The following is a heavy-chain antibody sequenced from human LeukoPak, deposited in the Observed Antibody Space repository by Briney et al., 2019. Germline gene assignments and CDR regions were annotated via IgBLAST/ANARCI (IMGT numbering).Heavy chain of an antibody. D-gene: IGHD3-22*01. CDR2: IYYSGST. CDR3: ARVTGYMIEDYFDY. V-gene: IGHV4-59*01. Sequence: SETLSLTCAVYGGSFSSYYWSWIRQPPGKGLEWIGYIYYSGSTNYNPSLKSRVTISVETSKNQFSLKLSSVTAADTAVYYCARVTGYMIEDYFDYWGQGTLVTVSS. J-gene: IGHJ4*02. CDR1: GGSFSSYY.